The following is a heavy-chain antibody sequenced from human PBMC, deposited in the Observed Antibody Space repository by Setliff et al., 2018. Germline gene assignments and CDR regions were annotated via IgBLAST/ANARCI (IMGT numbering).Heavy chain of an antibody. Sequence: SETLSLTCAVYGESFSESFSGYYWNWIRQPPGKGLEWVGEINHSGSTNYNPSLKSRVTISVDTSKNQFSLKLSSVTAADTAVYYCARGDIAAPRYKLRFSAFDYWGQGTLVTVSS. J-gene: IGHJ4*02. CDR2: INHSGST. D-gene: IGHD6-13*01. CDR1: GESFSESFSGYY. V-gene: IGHV4-34*01. CDR3: ARGDIAAPRYKLRFSAFDY.